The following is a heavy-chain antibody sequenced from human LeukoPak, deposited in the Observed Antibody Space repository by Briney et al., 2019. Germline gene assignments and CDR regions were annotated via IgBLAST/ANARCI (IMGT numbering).Heavy chain of an antibody. Sequence: PSETLSLTCTVPVGSISTYFWSWMRQPPGKGLEWIAYIYSSGSTTYNPSLRSRVTISVDTSKNQFSLKLNSVTVADTAVYYCARGGYLKTDWFDPWGQGTLVTVSS. J-gene: IGHJ5*02. CDR1: VGSISTYF. CDR3: ARGGYLKTDWFDP. V-gene: IGHV4-59*01. D-gene: IGHD2-15*01. CDR2: IYSSGST.